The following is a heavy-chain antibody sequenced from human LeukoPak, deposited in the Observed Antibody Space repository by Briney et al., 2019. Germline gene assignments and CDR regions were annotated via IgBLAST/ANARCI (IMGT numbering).Heavy chain of an antibody. Sequence: PGRSLRLSCAASGFTFDDYAMHWVRQAPGKGLEWVSGISWNSGSIGYADSVKGRFTISRDNAKNSLYLQMNSLRAEDTALYYCAKEGSSSWYQYYYYYGMDVWGQGTTVTVSS. D-gene: IGHD6-13*01. V-gene: IGHV3-9*01. CDR1: GFTFDDYA. CDR2: ISWNSGSI. J-gene: IGHJ6*02. CDR3: AKEGSSSWYQYYYYYGMDV.